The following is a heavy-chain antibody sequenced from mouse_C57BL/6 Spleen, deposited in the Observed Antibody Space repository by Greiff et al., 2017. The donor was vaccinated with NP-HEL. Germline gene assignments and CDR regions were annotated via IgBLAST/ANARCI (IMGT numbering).Heavy chain of an antibody. Sequence: QVQLQQPGAELVRPGSSVKLSCKASGYTFTSYWMDWVKQRPGQGLEWIGNIYPSDSETHYNQKFKDKATLTVDKSSSTAYMQLSSLTSEDSAVYYCARSIYYDYSLFDYWGQGTTLTVSS. D-gene: IGHD2-4*01. CDR2: IYPSDSET. V-gene: IGHV1-61*01. CDR1: GYTFTSYW. J-gene: IGHJ2*01. CDR3: ARSIYYDYSLFDY.